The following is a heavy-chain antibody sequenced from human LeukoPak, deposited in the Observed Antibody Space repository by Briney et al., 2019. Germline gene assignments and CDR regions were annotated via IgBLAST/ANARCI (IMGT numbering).Heavy chain of an antibody. Sequence: PGGPLGPPFGAPGFPFSTPPMGWGRPGPGKGLGGVSAISNNGGYTYYADSVQGRFTISRDNSKSTLCLQMNSLRAEDTAVYYCARDLNSKSRYFDYWGQGTLVTVSS. D-gene: IGHD4-11*01. CDR3: ARDLNSKSRYFDY. CDR1: GFPFSTPP. CDR2: ISNNGGYT. J-gene: IGHJ4*02. V-gene: IGHV3-23*01.